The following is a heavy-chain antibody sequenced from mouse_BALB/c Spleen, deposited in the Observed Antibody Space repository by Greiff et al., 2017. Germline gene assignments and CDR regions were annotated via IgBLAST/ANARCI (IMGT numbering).Heavy chain of an antibody. CDR3: ARDFITTTFAY. Sequence: VMLVESGPGLVAPSQSLSITCTVSGFSLTSYGVHWVRQPPGKGLEWLGVIWAGGSTNYNSALMSRLSISKDNSKSQVFLKMNSLQTDDTAMYYCARDFITTTFAYWGQGTLVTVSA. J-gene: IGHJ3*01. V-gene: IGHV2-9*02. D-gene: IGHD1-2*01. CDR2: IWAGGST. CDR1: GFSLTSYG.